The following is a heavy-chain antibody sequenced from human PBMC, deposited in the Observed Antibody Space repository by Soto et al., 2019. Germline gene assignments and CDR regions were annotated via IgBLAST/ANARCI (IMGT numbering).Heavy chain of an antibody. J-gene: IGHJ4*02. Sequence: GGSMRLSCAAAGFTFSSYCMHWVRQAPGKGLEWVAVISYDGSNKYYADSVKGRFTISRDDSKNTLYLQMNSLRAEDTAVYYCAKVRSFRGIAAAVDFDYWGQGTLVTVSS. CDR2: ISYDGSNK. V-gene: IGHV3-30*18. CDR1: GFTFSSYC. D-gene: IGHD6-13*01. CDR3: AKVRSFRGIAAAVDFDY.